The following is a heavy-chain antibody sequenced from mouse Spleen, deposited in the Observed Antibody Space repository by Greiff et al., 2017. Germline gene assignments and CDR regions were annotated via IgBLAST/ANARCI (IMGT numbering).Heavy chain of an antibody. CDR1: GFTFSSYA. V-gene: IGHV5-6-2*01. J-gene: IGHJ4*01. D-gene: IGHD2-12*01. CDR2: INSNGGST. CDR3: ARHDSYYSYDGVYAMDY. Sequence: EVQRVESGGGLVKPGGSLKLSCAASGFTFSSYAMSWVRQTPEKRLEWVAAINSNGGSTYYPDTVKDRFTISRDNAKNTLYLQMSSLRSEDTALYYCARHDSYYSYDGVYAMDYWGQGTSVTVSS.